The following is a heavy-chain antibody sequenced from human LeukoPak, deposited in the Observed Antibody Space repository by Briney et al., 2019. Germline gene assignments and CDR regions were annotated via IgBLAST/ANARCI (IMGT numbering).Heavy chain of an antibody. D-gene: IGHD3-9*01. V-gene: IGHV3-33*01. CDR3: ARAPKYYDILTGYDY. CDR1: GFNFGIYG. J-gene: IGHJ4*02. Sequence: GGSLRLSCTASGFNFGIYGMHWVRQAPGKGLEWVAVMWDDGTNEYYVESVKGRSTISRDNGKRTLYLQMNSLRAEDTAVYYCARAPKYYDILTGYDYWGQGTLVTVSS. CDR2: MWDDGTNE.